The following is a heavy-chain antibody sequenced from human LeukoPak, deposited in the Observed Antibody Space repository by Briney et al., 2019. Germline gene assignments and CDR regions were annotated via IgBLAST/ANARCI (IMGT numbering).Heavy chain of an antibody. CDR3: SVEGNLNWFDP. V-gene: IGHV3-15*01. Sequence: GGSLRLSCTASGLTFTDAWMIWVRQAPGKGLERVGRIKSRIDGGTTDFAAAVKGRFNISRDDSKNTMYLQMNSLKSDDTAVYYCSVEGNLNWFDPWGQGTLVTVSS. CDR1: GLTFTDAW. D-gene: IGHD5-24*01. CDR2: IKSRIDGGTT. J-gene: IGHJ5*02.